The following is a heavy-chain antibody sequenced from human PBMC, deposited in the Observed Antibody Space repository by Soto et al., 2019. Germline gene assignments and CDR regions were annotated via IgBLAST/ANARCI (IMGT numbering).Heavy chain of an antibody. J-gene: IGHJ3*01. V-gene: IGHV3-21*01. CDR1: GFSFSTYN. CDR2: IDASSTHI. CDR3: VRQQYDFLVDP. D-gene: IGHD2-15*01. Sequence: GSLRLSCAASGFSFSTYNMNWVRQAPGKGLEWVSSIDASSTHIYYADSVKGRFTISRDNGKSSLYLQMDSLRAEDTALYYCVRQQYDFLVDPWGQGTMVTVSS.